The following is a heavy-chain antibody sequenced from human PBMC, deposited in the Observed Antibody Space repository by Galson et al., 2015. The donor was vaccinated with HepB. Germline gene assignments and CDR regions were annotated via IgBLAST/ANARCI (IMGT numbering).Heavy chain of an antibody. D-gene: IGHD5-12*01. CDR2: IYGGDSAYYVDSVKGRFT. CDR1: GFTVSTNY. V-gene: IGHV3-53*01. CDR3: ASLRGYDLKPLDY. J-gene: IGHJ4*02. Sequence: SLRLSCAASGFTVSTNYMSWVRQAPGKGLEWVSVIYGGDSAYYVDSVKGRFTYYADSVRGRFTISRDDSKNTLFLQMSSLRVDDTAVYYCASLRGYDLKPLDYWGQGTLVTVSS.